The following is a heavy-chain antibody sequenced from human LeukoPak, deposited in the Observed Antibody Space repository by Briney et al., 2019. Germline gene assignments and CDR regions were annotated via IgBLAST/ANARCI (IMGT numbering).Heavy chain of an antibody. CDR3: AGDLTTGY. V-gene: IGHV3-74*01. Sequence: QPGGSLRLSCAASGFTFSSYWMHWVRQAPGKGLVWVSHINSDGSTTNYADSVKGRFTISRDNAQSTVYLQMNSLRAEDTAVYYCAGDLTTGYWGQGTLVTVSS. CDR2: INSDGSTT. J-gene: IGHJ4*02. CDR1: GFTFSSYW. D-gene: IGHD1-1*01.